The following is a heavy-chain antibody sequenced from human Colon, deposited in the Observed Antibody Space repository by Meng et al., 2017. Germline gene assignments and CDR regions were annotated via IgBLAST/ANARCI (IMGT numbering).Heavy chain of an antibody. CDR1: GGPISSGDW. D-gene: IGHD1-7*01. CDR3: ARVGPGELPNFFDP. Sequence: QWRRQEAGPGVVKPSGPLPLTCAVSGGPISSGDWWSWVRKPPGKGLEWIAEIDHTGNTNYNPSLKSRVTISVDKSKNQFSLKLSFMTAADTAVYYCARVGPGELPNFFDPWGQGTLVTVSS. V-gene: IGHV4-4*02. CDR2: IDHTGNT. J-gene: IGHJ5*02.